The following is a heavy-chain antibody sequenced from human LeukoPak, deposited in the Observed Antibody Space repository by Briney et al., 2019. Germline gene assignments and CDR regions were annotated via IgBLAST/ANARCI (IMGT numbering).Heavy chain of an antibody. CDR3: AKDIGYSYGYQFDY. J-gene: IGHJ4*02. V-gene: IGHV3-23*01. CDR2: ISGSGGST. CDR1: GFTFSSYA. D-gene: IGHD5-18*01. Sequence: GGSLRLSCAASGFTFSSYAMSWVRQASGKGLEWVSAISGSGGSTYYADSVKGRFTISRDNAKNSLYLQMNSLRAEDTALYYCAKDIGYSYGYQFDYWGQGTLVTVSS.